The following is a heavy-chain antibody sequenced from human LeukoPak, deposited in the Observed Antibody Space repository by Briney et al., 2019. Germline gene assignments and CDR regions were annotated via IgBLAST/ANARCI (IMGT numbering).Heavy chain of an antibody. Sequence: ASVKVSCKASGYTFTGYCMHGVRQAPGQGLEWMGWINPNSGGTNYAQKFQDRVTMTRDTSISTAYMELSRLRSDDTAVYYCARDETTVAYDYWGQGTLVTVSS. V-gene: IGHV1-2*02. CDR2: INPNSGGT. J-gene: IGHJ4*02. CDR3: ARDETTVAYDY. D-gene: IGHD4-23*01. CDR1: GYTFTGYC.